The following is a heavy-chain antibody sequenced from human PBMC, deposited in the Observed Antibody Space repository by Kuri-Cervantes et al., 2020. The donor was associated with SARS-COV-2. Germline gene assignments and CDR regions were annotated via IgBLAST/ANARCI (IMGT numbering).Heavy chain of an antibody. CDR3: ARGVPVRGSIPVGAGTFDY. CDR2: INHSGST. Sequence: GSRRLSFAVYGGSFSGYYWSWIRQPPGKGLEWIGEINHSGSTNYNPSLKSRVTISVDTSKNQFSLKLSSVTAADTAVYYCARGVPVRGSIPVGAGTFDYWGQGTLVTVSS. V-gene: IGHV4-34*01. CDR1: GGSFSGYY. D-gene: IGHD3-16*01. J-gene: IGHJ4*02.